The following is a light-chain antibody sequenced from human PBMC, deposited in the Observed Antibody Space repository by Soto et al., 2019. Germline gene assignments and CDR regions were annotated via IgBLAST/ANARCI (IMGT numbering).Light chain of an antibody. CDR1: HYISMW. J-gene: IGKJ1*01. V-gene: IGKV1-5*01. CDR3: QQYNSFQWT. Sequence: DSQMTQSPSTLSASVGDRVSFTCRAIHYISMWLAWYQQRPGKAPSLLITDASKLESGVPPRFNGSRSETEFTLTIRNLQPDDFATYYCQQYNSFQWTFGLGTKVDIK. CDR2: DAS.